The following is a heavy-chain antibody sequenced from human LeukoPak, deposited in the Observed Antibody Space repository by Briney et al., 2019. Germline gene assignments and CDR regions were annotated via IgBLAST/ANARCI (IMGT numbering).Heavy chain of an antibody. D-gene: IGHD1-26*01. CDR1: GGSISSSSYY. CDR3: ARSVQWELLPFDY. V-gene: IGHV4-39*07. J-gene: IGHJ4*02. Sequence: SETLSLTCAVSGGSISSSSYYGGWIRQPPGKGLEWIGSIYYSGSTYYNPSLRSRVTISVDTSKNQFSLKLSSVTAADTAVYYCARSVQWELLPFDYWGQGTLVTVSS. CDR2: IYYSGST.